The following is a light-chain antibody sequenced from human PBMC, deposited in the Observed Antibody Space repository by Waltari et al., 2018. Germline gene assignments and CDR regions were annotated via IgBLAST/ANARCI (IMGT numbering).Light chain of an antibody. V-gene: IGKV3-15*01. J-gene: IGKJ1*01. CDR1: QSVSSN. CDR3: QQFNNWSWT. CDR2: GAS. Sequence: EIVMTQSPATLSVSPGERATLSCRASQSVSSNLACDQQQPGQPPRLLIYGASSRATGIPARFSGSGSGTEFTLTISSLQSEDFAVYYCQQFNNWSWTFGQGTKVEIK.